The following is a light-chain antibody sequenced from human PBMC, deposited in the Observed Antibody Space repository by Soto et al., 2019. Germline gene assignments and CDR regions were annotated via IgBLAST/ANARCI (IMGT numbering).Light chain of an antibody. CDR2: EVS. Sequence: QSVLTHPASVSGSPGQSITISCTGTSSDVGGYNYVSWYQHHPGKAPKLLIYEVSYRPSGVSDRFSGSKSANTASLTISGLQAEDEADYYCSSYTSGSLRVFGTGTKVT. CDR1: SSDVGGYNY. V-gene: IGLV2-14*01. CDR3: SSYTSGSLRV. J-gene: IGLJ1*01.